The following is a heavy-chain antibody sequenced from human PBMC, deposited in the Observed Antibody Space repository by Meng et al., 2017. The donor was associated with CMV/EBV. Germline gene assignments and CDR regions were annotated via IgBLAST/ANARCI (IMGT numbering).Heavy chain of an antibody. CDR1: GGSISSGDYY. Sequence: VQRQESGPGLVKPSQTLSLTCSVSGGSISSGDYYWSWIRQPPGKGLEWIGYIYYSGTTYYNPSLESRVTISVDTSKNQFSLNLSSVTAADTAVYYCARLSGSGTTSTGYHYAFDSWGQGTLVTVSS. CDR3: ARLSGSGTTSTGYHYAFDS. CDR2: IYYSGTT. J-gene: IGHJ4*02. V-gene: IGHV4-30-4*08. D-gene: IGHD3-22*01.